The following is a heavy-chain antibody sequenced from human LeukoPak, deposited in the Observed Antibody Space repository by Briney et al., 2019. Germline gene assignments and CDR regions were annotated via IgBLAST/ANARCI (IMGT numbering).Heavy chain of an antibody. Sequence: SETLSLTCTVSGGSISSYYWSWIRQPAGKGLEWIGRIYTSGSTNYNPSIKSRVTMSVDTSKNQFSLKLSSVTAADTAVYYCARVAEPLTFGWLGYNWFDPWGQGTLVTVSS. D-gene: IGHD6-19*01. CDR3: ARVAEPLTFGWLGYNWFDP. CDR1: GGSISSYY. J-gene: IGHJ5*02. V-gene: IGHV4-4*07. CDR2: IYTSGST.